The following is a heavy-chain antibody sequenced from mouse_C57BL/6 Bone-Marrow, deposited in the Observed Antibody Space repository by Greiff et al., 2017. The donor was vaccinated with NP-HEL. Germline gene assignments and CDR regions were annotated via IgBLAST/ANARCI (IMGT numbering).Heavy chain of an antibody. D-gene: IGHD1-1*01. CDR1: GYTFTSYW. CDR3: ARGEGYYGSTLFAY. CDR2: IYPGSGST. J-gene: IGHJ3*01. Sequence: VQLQQPGAELVKPGASVKMSRKASGYTFTSYWITWVKQRPGQGLEWIGDIYPGSGSTNYNEKFKSKATLTVDTSSSTAYMQLSSLTSEDSAVYYCARGEGYYGSTLFAYWGQGTLVTVSA. V-gene: IGHV1-55*01.